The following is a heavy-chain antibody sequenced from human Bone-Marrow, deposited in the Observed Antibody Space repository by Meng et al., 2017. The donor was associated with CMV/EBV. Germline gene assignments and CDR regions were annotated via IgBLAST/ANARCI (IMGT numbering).Heavy chain of an antibody. J-gene: IGHJ6*02. D-gene: IGHD4-23*01. CDR3: VRGRGDTVGPRQYYYELDA. CDR1: GYTFTGYY. CDR2: IIPMFGTR. V-gene: IGHV1-69*05. Sequence: SVKVSSKAFGYTFTGYYMHWVRQAPGQGLEWMGGIIPMFGTRNYAQKFQGRLSITTGESTSAAYMELRSLRSEDTAVYYCVRGRGDTVGPRQYYYELDAWRQGTTVTVSS.